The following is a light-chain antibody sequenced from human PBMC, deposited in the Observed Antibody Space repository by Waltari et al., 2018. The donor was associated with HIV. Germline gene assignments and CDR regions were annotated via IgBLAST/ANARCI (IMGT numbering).Light chain of an antibody. CDR3: CSCPRSGIRYV. V-gene: IGLV2-23*02. CDR1: SSNVGSDDL. CDR2: EVT. Sequence: QSALTQPASVSGSPGQSITISCTGTSSNVGSDDLVPWYQQHPGEAPKLIIYEVTKRPSGVSNRFSGSKSGNTASLTISGLQAEDEADYYCCSCPRSGIRYVFGTGTKVTV. J-gene: IGLJ1*01.